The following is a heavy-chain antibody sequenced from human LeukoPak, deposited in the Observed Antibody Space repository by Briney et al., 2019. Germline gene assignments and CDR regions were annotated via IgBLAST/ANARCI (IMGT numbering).Heavy chain of an antibody. Sequence: SETLSLTCTVSGGSISSYYWSWIRQPPGKGLEWIGYIYYSGSTYYNPSLKSRVTISVDTSKNQFSLKLSSVTAADTAVYYCARAPPGRTGVDYWGQGTLVTVSS. J-gene: IGHJ4*02. D-gene: IGHD1-14*01. CDR3: ARAPPGRTGVDY. CDR1: GGSISSYY. CDR2: IYYSGST. V-gene: IGHV4-59*08.